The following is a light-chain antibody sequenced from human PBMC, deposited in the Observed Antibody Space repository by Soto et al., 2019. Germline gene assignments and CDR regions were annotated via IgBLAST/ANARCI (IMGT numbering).Light chain of an antibody. CDR2: GAS. Sequence: EIVLTQSPGTLSLSPGERATLSCRASQSVGTYLAWYQQKPGQAPRLLIYGASSRATGIPDRFSGSGSGTDVTLTISRLEPEDSAVYYCQQYGSSSWTFGQGTKVDIK. CDR1: QSVGTY. V-gene: IGKV3-20*01. J-gene: IGKJ1*01. CDR3: QQYGSSSWT.